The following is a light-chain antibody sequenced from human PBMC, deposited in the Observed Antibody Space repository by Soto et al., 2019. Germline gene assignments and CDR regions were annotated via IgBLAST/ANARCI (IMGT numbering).Light chain of an antibody. Sequence: QSALTQPASVSGSPGQSITISCPGTSSDVGGYNYVSWYQQHPGKAPKLMIYEVSNRPSGVSNRFSGSKSGNTASLTISGLQAEDEADYCCSSYTSSSTWVFGGGTKLTVL. CDR1: SSDVGGYNY. CDR2: EVS. CDR3: SSYTSSSTWV. V-gene: IGLV2-14*01. J-gene: IGLJ3*02.